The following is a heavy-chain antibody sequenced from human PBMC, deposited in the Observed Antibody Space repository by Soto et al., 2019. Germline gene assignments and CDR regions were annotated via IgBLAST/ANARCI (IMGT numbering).Heavy chain of an antibody. V-gene: IGHV4-31*02. CDR2: IYTSGTT. D-gene: IGHD5-12*01. J-gene: IGHJ4*02. CDR1: GGSISRGHYY. Sequence: QVQLQESGPGLMKPSQTLSLTCRVSGGSISRGHYYWSWICQLPGKGLEWIGYIYTSGTTFYNPYLKSRVTISIDTSKNRFSLHLTSVTAADTAVYYCAREVVAITNFIDYWGQGTLVTVSS. CDR3: AREVVAITNFIDY.